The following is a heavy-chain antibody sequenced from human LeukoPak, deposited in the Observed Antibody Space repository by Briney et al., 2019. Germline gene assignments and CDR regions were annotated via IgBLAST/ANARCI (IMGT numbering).Heavy chain of an antibody. CDR2: ISSSGGST. CDR1: GFTFSSYA. Sequence: GGSLRLSCAASGFTFSSYAMSWVRQAPGKGLEWVSTISSSGGSTYYADSVKGRFTISRDNSENTLYLQMNSLRAEDTAVYYCAKDSQVRGVWFDPWGQGTLVTVSS. CDR3: AKDSQVRGVWFDP. V-gene: IGHV3-23*01. J-gene: IGHJ5*02. D-gene: IGHD3-10*01.